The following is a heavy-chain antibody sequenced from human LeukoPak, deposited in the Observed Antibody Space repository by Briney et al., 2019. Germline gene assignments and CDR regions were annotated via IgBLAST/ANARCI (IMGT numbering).Heavy chain of an antibody. CDR1: GGSISSYY. Sequence: SETLSLTCTVSGGSISSYYWSWIRQPPGKGLEWIGYIYYSGSTNYNPSLKSRVTISVDTSKNQFSLKLSSVTAADTAVYYCAKDWIQFNRVFDCFDSWGQGTLVTVSS. V-gene: IGHV4-59*12. CDR2: IYYSGST. CDR3: AKDWIQFNRVFDCFDS. J-gene: IGHJ4*02. D-gene: IGHD2-21*01.